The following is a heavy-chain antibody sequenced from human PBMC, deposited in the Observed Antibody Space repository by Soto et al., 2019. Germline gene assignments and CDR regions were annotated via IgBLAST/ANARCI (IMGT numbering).Heavy chain of an antibody. Sequence: GASVKVSCKASGYTFTSYAMHWVRQAPGQRLEWMGWINAGNGNTKYSQKFQGRVTITRDTSASTAYMELSSLRSEDTAVYYCATNCGGDCYPAALDYWGQGTLVTVSS. CDR1: GYTFTSYA. D-gene: IGHD2-21*02. CDR3: ATNCGGDCYPAALDY. V-gene: IGHV1-3*01. CDR2: INAGNGNT. J-gene: IGHJ4*02.